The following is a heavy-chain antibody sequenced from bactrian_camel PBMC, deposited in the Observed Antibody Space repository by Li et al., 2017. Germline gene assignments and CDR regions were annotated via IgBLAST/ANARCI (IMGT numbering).Heavy chain of an antibody. CDR2: IDNDGSE. J-gene: IGHJ4*01. CDR1: GYTERSGC. V-gene: IGHV3S53*01. Sequence: QVQLVESGGGSVQTGGSLRLSCVVSGYTERSGCMGWFRQSPGIERVGVAVIDNDGSEMYADYVKGRFTISKDNAKNILYLQMSAVKPEDTAMYYCVADSFQYWGRGTQVTVS. CDR3: VADSFQY.